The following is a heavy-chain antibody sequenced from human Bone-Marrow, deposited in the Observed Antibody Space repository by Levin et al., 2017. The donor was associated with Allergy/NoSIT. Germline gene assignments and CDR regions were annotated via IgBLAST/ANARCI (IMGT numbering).Heavy chain of an antibody. Sequence: GESLKISCAASGFTVSSNYMSWVRQAPGKGLEWVSVIYSGGSTYYADSVKGRFTISRDNSKNTLYLQMNSLRAEDTAVYYCASPSMVPAARIYGMDVWGQGTTVTVSS. CDR2: IYSGGST. V-gene: IGHV3-53*01. D-gene: IGHD2-2*01. CDR1: GFTVSSNY. CDR3: ASPSMVPAARIYGMDV. J-gene: IGHJ6*02.